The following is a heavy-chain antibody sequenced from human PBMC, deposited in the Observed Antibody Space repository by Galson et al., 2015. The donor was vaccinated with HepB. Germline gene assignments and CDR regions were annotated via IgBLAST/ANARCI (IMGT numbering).Heavy chain of an antibody. V-gene: IGHV4-59*01. Sequence: ETLSLTCTVSGGSISGYYWTWIRQTPGKGLEWIGHKHHNGDTTYNPSLRSRVTISLDTSKNQFSLSLNAITAADTGIYYCARDLGSGRFPWDYHYGMDVWGQGTAVSVSS. CDR3: ARDLGSGRFPWDYHYGMDV. J-gene: IGHJ6*02. D-gene: IGHD1-26*01. CDR1: GGSISGYY. CDR2: KHHNGDT.